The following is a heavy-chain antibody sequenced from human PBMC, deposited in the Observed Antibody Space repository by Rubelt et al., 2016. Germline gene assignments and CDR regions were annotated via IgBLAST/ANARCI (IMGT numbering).Heavy chain of an antibody. V-gene: IGHV1-46*01. J-gene: IGHJ4*02. Sequence: QVQLVQSGAEVKKPGASVKVSCKASGYTFTSYYMHWVRQAPGQGLEWMGIINPSGGSTSYAQKFQGRVTMTRDTSTSTVYMELSSLRSEDTAVYYCARTAVDTAMVTRRYFDYWGQGTLVTVSS. CDR1: GYTFTSYY. CDR3: ARTAVDTAMVTRRYFDY. CDR2: INPSGGST. D-gene: IGHD5-18*01.